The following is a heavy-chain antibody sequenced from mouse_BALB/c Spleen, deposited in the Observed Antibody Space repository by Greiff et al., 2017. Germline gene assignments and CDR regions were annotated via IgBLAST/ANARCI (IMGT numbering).Heavy chain of an antibody. CDR1: GFNIKDTY. CDR2: IDPANGNT. CDR3: ARGPYGSSYDYAMDY. J-gene: IGHJ4*01. D-gene: IGHD1-1*01. Sequence: EVQLQQSGAELVKPGASVKLSCTASGFNIKDTYMHWVKQRPEQGLEWIGRIDPANGNTKYDPKFQGKATITADTSSNTAYLQLSSLTSEDTAVYYCARGPYGSSYDYAMDYWGQGTSVTVSS. V-gene: IGHV14-3*02.